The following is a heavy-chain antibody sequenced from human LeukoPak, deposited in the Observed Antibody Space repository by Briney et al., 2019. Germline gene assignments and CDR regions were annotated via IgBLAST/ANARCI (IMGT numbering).Heavy chain of an antibody. J-gene: IGHJ3*02. V-gene: IGHV3-23*01. CDR1: GFTFSSYA. CDR2: ISGSGGST. D-gene: IGHD3-22*01. CDR3: ARSRDSSGYYSVDAFDI. Sequence: GGSLRLSCAASGFTFSSYAMSWVRQAPGKGLEWVSAISGSGGSTYYADSVKGRFTSSRDNSKNTLYLQMNSLRAEDTAVYYCARSRDSSGYYSVDAFDIWGQGTMVTVSS.